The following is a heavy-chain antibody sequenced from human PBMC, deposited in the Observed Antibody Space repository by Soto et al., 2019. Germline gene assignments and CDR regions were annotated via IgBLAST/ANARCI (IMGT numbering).Heavy chain of an antibody. Sequence: QVQLVQSGAEEKKPGASVKVSCKASGYTVTSYAMQWVRKAPGQRLEWMGWINAGNGNTKYSQKFQGRVTITRDISASTAYMELSSLRSEDTAVYYCARSIVVVTALDYWGQGTLVTVSS. CDR1: GYTVTSYA. J-gene: IGHJ4*02. CDR3: ARSIVVVTALDY. V-gene: IGHV1-3*05. D-gene: IGHD2-21*02. CDR2: INAGNGNT.